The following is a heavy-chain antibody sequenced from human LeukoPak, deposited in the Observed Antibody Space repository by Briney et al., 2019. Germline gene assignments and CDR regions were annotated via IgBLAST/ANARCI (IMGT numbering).Heavy chain of an antibody. CDR1: GGTFGSYA. J-gene: IGHJ6*03. CDR2: IIPIFGTA. Sequence: SVKVSCKASGGTFGSYAISWVRQAPGQGLEWMGGIIPIFGTANYAQKFQGRVTITTDESTSTAYMELSSLRSEDTAVYYCARGGRDCSSTSCYADYYYYYMDVWGKGTTVTVFS. CDR3: ARGGRDCSSTSCYADYYYYYMDV. D-gene: IGHD2-2*01. V-gene: IGHV1-69*05.